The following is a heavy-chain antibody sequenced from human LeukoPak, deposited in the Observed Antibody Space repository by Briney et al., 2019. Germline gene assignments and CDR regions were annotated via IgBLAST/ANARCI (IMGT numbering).Heavy chain of an antibody. J-gene: IGHJ4*02. Sequence: GGSLRLSCAASGFTFAGYAMNWVRQAPGKGLDWISVVSGTGESKYYADSVKGRFTISRDNSKNTLFLQMNSLKAEDTAVYYCARDREGYGDFGDYWRQGTLVTVS. CDR1: GFTFAGYA. CDR3: ARDREGYGDFGDY. V-gene: IGHV3-23*01. CDR2: VSGTGESK. D-gene: IGHD4-17*01.